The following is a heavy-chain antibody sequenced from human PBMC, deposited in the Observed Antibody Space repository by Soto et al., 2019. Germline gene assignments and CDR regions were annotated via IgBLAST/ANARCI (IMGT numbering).Heavy chain of an antibody. D-gene: IGHD5-18*01. CDR3: VKEDSYGYKDY. CDR2: ISSNGGST. CDR1: GFTFSSYA. V-gene: IGHV3-64D*08. Sequence: GGSLRLSCSASGFTFSSYAMHWVRQAPGKGLEYVSAISSNGGSTYYADSVKGRFTISRDNSKNTLYLQMSSLRAEDTAVYYCVKEDSYGYKDYWGQGTLVTVSS. J-gene: IGHJ4*02.